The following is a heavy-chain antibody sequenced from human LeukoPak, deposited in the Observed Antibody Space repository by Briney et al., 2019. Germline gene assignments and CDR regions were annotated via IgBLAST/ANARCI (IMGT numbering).Heavy chain of an antibody. Sequence: GGSLRLSCAASGFTFSDYGMYWVRQAPGKGLEWVALIWYDGGKKYYTDSVRGRFTISRDNSKNTLYLQVDSLRAEDTAVYYCVRYCNGGSCYRAAFDVWGPGTMVTVSS. V-gene: IGHV3-33*01. CDR3: VRYCNGGSCYRAAFDV. CDR1: GFTFSDYG. CDR2: IWYDGGKK. J-gene: IGHJ3*01. D-gene: IGHD2-15*01.